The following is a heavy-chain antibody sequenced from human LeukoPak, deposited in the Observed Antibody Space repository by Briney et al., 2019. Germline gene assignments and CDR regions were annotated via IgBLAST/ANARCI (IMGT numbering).Heavy chain of an antibody. Sequence: SVKVSCKASGGTFSSYAITWGRQAPGQGLEWMGRIIPTLEIANYAQKFQGRVTITADKSTSTAYMELSSLRPEDTAVYYCARVLSGSWLWFWGQGTLVTVSS. V-gene: IGHV1-69*04. CDR1: GGTFSSYA. D-gene: IGHD5-18*01. J-gene: IGHJ4*02. CDR2: IIPTLEIA. CDR3: ARVLSGSWLWF.